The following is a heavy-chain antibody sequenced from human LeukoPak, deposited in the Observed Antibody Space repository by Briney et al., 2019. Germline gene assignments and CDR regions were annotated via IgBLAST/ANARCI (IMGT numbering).Heavy chain of an antibody. CDR3: ARVHYDSSGLILDAFDI. CDR2: ISSNSSYI. CDR1: GFTLSSYW. D-gene: IGHD3-22*01. Sequence: GGSLRLSCAASGFTLSSYWMSWVRQAPGKGLEWVSSISSNSSYIYYADSVKGRFTIYRDNAKNSLYLRMNSLRAEDTAVYYCARVHYDSSGLILDAFDIWGQGTMVTVSS. V-gene: IGHV3-21*01. J-gene: IGHJ3*02.